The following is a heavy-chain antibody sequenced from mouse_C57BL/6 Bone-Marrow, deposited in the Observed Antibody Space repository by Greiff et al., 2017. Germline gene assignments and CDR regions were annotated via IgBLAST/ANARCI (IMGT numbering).Heavy chain of an antibody. CDR1: GYTFNSYW. J-gene: IGHJ2*01. CDR2: IYPGSGST. V-gene: IGHV1-55*01. CDR3: ARGTTVVATDY. D-gene: IGHD1-1*01. Sequence: QVQLQQSGAELVKPGASVKMSCKASGYTFNSYWITWVKQRPGQGLEWIGDIYPGSGSTNYNEKFKSKATLTVDTSSSTAYMQLSSLTSEDSAVYDCARGTTVVATDYWGQGTTLTVSS.